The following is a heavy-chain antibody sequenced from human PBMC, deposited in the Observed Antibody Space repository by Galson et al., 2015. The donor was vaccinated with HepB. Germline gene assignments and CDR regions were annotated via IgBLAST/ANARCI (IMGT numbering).Heavy chain of an antibody. CDR1: GYTFTSYG. V-gene: IGHV1-18*01. Sequence: QSGAEVTKPGESLKISCTASGYTFTSYGISWVRQAPGQGLEWMGWISAYNGNTNYAQKLQGRVTMTTDTSTSTAYMELRSLRSDDTAVYYCARGDYVWGSYRDQYYYGMDVWGQGTTVTVSS. D-gene: IGHD3-16*02. J-gene: IGHJ6*02. CDR2: ISAYNGNT. CDR3: ARGDYVWGSYRDQYYYGMDV.